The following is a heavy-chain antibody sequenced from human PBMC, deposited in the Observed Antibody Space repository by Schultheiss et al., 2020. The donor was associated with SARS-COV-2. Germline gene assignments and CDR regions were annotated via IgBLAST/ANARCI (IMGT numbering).Heavy chain of an antibody. CDR2: ISSNGGST. D-gene: IGHD1-26*01. V-gene: IGHV3-64*01. CDR3: AKDGPRYSGSFSSFDY. J-gene: IGHJ4*02. CDR1: GFTFSSYE. Sequence: GGSLRLSCAASGFTFSSYEMNWVRQAPGKGLEYVSAISSNGGSTYYANSVKGRFTISRDNSKNTLYLQMNSLRAEDTAVYYCAKDGPRYSGSFSSFDYWGQGTLVTVSS.